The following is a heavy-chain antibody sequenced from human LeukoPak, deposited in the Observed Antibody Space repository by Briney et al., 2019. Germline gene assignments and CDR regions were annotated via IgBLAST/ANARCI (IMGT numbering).Heavy chain of an antibody. V-gene: IGHV3-21*01. CDR1: GFTFSSYS. J-gene: IGHJ4*02. CDR3: ARAVIVAEHADY. D-gene: IGHD3-22*01. CDR2: ISSSSSYI. Sequence: GGSLRLSCAASGFTFSSYSMNWVRQAPGKGLEWVSSISSSSSYIYYADSVKGRFTISRDNAKNSLYLQMNSLRAEDTAVYYCARAVIVAEHADYWGQGTLVTVSS.